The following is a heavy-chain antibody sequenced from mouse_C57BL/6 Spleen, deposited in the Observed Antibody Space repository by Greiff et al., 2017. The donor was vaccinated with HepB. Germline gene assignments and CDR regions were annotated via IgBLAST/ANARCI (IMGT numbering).Heavy chain of an antibody. V-gene: IGHV1-53*01. D-gene: IGHD4-1*01. CDR3: ASQTGSYYFDY. J-gene: IGHJ2*01. CDR2: INPSKSGT. Sequence: VQLQQPGTELVKPGASVKLSCKASGYTFPSYWLHWVKQRPGQGLEWIGNINPSKSGTNYNEKFKSKASLTVDNSSSTAYMQHSSLTSEDSAVSYCASQTGSYYFDYWGKGTTLTVCS. CDR1: GYTFPSYW.